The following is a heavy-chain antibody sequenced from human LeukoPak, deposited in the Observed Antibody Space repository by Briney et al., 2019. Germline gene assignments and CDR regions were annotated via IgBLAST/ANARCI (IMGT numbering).Heavy chain of an antibody. CDR2: IYHSGST. V-gene: IGHV4-38-2*02. CDR3: AREGAGVAATSDWFDP. CDR1: GYSISSGYY. Sequence: SETLSLTCTVSGYSISSGYYWGWIRQPPGKGLEWIGSIYHSGSTYYNPSLKSRVTISVDTSKNQFSLKPSSVTAADTAVYYCAREGAGVAATSDWFDPWGQGTLVTVSS. D-gene: IGHD2-15*01. J-gene: IGHJ5*02.